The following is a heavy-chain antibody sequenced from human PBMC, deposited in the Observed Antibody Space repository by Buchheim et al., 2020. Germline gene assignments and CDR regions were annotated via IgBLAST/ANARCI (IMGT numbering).Heavy chain of an antibody. CDR2: MNSDGSTK. CDR1: GFTFSSSW. V-gene: IGHV3-74*01. D-gene: IGHD3-16*01. J-gene: IGHJ4*02. Sequence: EVQLVESGGGLVQPGGSLRLSCAASGFTFSSSWMHWVRQAPGKGLVWVSRMNSDGSTKSYAESVRGRFTISRDNAKNTLYLQMNSLGAEDTAVYYCARDFGGPSDCWGQGTL. CDR3: ARDFGGPSDC.